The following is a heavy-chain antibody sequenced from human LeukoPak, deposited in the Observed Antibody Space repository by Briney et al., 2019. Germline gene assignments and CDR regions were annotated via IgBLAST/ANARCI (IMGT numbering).Heavy chain of an antibody. CDR3: ARGLDSDFWSGFRYGLDV. J-gene: IGHJ6*02. D-gene: IGHD3-3*01. V-gene: IGHV3-53*01. Sequence: GGSLRLSCAASGFTVNTNYMTWVRQAPGKGLEWVSVVYTGGDTYYADSVRGRFTLSRDNSKNTLYLQMNSLRAEDTAVYYCARGLDSDFWSGFRYGLDVWGQGTTVTVYS. CDR2: VYTGGDT. CDR1: GFTVNTNY.